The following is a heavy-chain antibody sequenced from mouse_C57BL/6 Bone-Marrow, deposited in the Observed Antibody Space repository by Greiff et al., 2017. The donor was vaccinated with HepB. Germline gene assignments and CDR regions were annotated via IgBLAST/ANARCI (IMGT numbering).Heavy chain of an antibody. Sequence: EVKLVESGGGLVKPGGSLKLSCAASGFTFSDYGVHWVRQAPEKGLEWVAYISSGSSTIYYADTVKGRFTISRDNAKNTLFLQMTSLRSEDTAMYYCARGRQNGGYLYYFDYWGQGTTLTVSS. CDR3: ARGRQNGGYLYYFDY. D-gene: IGHD2-3*01. CDR2: ISSGSSTI. V-gene: IGHV5-17*01. J-gene: IGHJ2*01. CDR1: GFTFSDYG.